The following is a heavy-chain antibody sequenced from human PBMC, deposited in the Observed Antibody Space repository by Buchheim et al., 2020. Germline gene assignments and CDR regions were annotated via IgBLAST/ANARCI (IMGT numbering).Heavy chain of an antibody. Sequence: QLQLQESGPGLVKPSETLSLTCTVSGGSISSSSYYWGWIRQPPGKGLEWIGSIYCSGSTYYNPSLKSRVTISVDTSKNQFSLKLSSVTAADTAVYYCARGIAAAGPFFDYWGQGTL. CDR3: ARGIAAAGPFFDY. J-gene: IGHJ4*02. CDR1: GGSISSSSYY. V-gene: IGHV4-39*01. D-gene: IGHD6-13*01. CDR2: IYCSGST.